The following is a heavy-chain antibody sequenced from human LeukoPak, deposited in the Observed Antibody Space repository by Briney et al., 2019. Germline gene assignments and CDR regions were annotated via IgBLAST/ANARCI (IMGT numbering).Heavy chain of an antibody. CDR2: IYYTEST. D-gene: IGHD3-22*01. Sequence: PSETLSLTCTVSGGSISSSNYYWGWIRQPPGKGLEWIGSIYYTESTYYNPSLKSRVTISVDTSRNQFSLKLSSVTAADTAVYYCARDNYYDSSGYSDWGQGTLVTVSS. CDR3: ARDNYYDSSGYSD. J-gene: IGHJ4*02. V-gene: IGHV4-39*07. CDR1: GGSISSSNYY.